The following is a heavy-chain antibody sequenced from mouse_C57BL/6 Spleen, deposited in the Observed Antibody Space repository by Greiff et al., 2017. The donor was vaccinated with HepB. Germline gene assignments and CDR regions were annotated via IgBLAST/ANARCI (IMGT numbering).Heavy chain of an antibody. CDR2: ICPGSGST. V-gene: IGHV1-55*01. CDR3: ASDGYYGGFAY. J-gene: IGHJ3*01. D-gene: IGHD2-3*01. Sequence: QVQLQQPGAGLVKPGASVKLSCTASGYTFTSYWITWVNQRPGQGLEWIGYICPGSGSTYYDETLKSKASLTVDTSSSTAYMQLSSLTSEDTAVYYCASDGYYGGFAYWGQGTLVTVSA. CDR1: GYTFTSYW.